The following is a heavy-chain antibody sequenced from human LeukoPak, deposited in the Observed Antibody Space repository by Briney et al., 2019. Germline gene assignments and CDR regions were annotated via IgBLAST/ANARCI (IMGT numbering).Heavy chain of an antibody. Sequence: PGGSLRLSCAASGFTFSSYAMSWVRQAPGKGLEWVSAISGSGGSTYYADSVKGRFTISRDNSKNTLYLQMNSLRAEDTAVYYCAEDTGWVTMNFDYWGQGTLVTVSS. CDR3: AEDTGWVTMNFDY. CDR2: ISGSGGST. CDR1: GFTFSSYA. V-gene: IGHV3-23*01. J-gene: IGHJ4*02. D-gene: IGHD3-22*01.